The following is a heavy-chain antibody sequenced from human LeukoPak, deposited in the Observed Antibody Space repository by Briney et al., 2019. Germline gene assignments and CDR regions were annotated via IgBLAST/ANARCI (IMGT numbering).Heavy chain of an antibody. D-gene: IGHD5-12*01. CDR1: GFTFSSYW. CDR3: ASGWSGFGVGY. J-gene: IGHJ4*02. V-gene: IGHV3-74*01. CDR2: ITIDGSST. Sequence: GESLRLSCAASGFTFSSYWMHWVRPAPGKGLVWVSRITIDGSSTSYADSVKGRFTISRDNAKNTVYLQMNSLRAEDTAVYYCASGWSGFGVGYWGQGTLVTVSS.